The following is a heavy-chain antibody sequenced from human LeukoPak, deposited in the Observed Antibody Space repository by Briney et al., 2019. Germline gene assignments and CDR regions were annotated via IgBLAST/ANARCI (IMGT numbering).Heavy chain of an antibody. D-gene: IGHD3-22*01. CDR1: GFTFSDYW. Sequence: PGGSLRLSCVASGFTFSDYWMHWVRQVPGKGLEWVSYISSSSSTIYYLDSVKGRFTISRDNAKNSLYLQMSSLRAEDTAVYYCARGLQGYYYESSGYKGYWGQGTLVTVSS. V-gene: IGHV3-48*01. J-gene: IGHJ4*02. CDR3: ARGLQGYYYESSGYKGY. CDR2: ISSSSSTI.